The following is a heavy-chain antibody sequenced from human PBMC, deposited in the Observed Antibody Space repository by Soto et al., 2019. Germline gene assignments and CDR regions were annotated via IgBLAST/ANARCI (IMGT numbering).Heavy chain of an antibody. J-gene: IGHJ4*02. CDR3: TTGSSGY. D-gene: IGHD7-27*01. CDR2: IKSKTNGGTI. V-gene: IGHV3-15*01. CDR1: GITFSNAW. Sequence: GSLRLSCAASGITFSNAWMSWVRQAPGKGLEWVGRIKSKTNGGTIDYAAPVKGRFTISRDDSKNMVYLQMNSLKTEDTAVYLCTTGSSGYWGQGTLVTVSS.